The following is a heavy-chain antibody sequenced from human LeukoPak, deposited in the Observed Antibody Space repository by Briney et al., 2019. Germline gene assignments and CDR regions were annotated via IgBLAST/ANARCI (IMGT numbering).Heavy chain of an antibody. V-gene: IGHV1-18*01. Sequence: GASVKVSCKASGYTFTSYGISWVRQAPGQGLEWMGWISAYNGNTNYAQKLQGRVTMTTATSTSTAHMELRSLRSDATAVYYSATVGGYDYVWGSFDYWGQGTLVTVSS. CDR2: ISAYNGNT. CDR1: GYTFTSYG. D-gene: IGHD3-16*01. CDR3: ATVGGYDYVWGSFDY. J-gene: IGHJ4*02.